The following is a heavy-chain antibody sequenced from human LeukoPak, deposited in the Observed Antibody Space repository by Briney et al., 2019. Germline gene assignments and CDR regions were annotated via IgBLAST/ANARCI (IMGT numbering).Heavy chain of an antibody. CDR2: ISYDGSNK. CDR1: GFTFSSYA. V-gene: IGHV3-30-3*01. CDR3: ASHCTNGVCYTLPEGGMDV. J-gene: IGHJ6*02. Sequence: GRSLRLSCAAFGFTFSSYAMHWVRQAPGKGLEWVAVISYDGSNKYYADSVKGRFTISRDNSKNTLYLQMNSLRAGDTAVYYCASHCTNGVCYTLPEGGMDVWGQGTTVTVSS. D-gene: IGHD2-8*01.